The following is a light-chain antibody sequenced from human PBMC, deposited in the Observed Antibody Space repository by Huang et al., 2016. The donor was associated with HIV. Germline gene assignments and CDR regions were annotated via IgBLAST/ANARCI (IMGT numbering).Light chain of an antibody. CDR2: DAS. V-gene: IGKV1D-13*01. J-gene: IGKJ2*01. Sequence: AIQLTQSPSSLSASVGDRVTIACRASQGISNALAWYQQQPGKAPKLLIYDASTLESGVSSRFRGSGSGTDFTLTISSLQPEDFATYYCQQFNNYLMYTFGQGTKLEIK. CDR3: QQFNNYLMYT. CDR1: QGISNA.